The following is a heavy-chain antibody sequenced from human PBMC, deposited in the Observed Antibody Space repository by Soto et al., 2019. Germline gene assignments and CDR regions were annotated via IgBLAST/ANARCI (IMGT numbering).Heavy chain of an antibody. V-gene: IGHV3-9*01. J-gene: IGHJ4*01. CDR2: LNWKGDNI. CDR1: GFSFDRYA. Sequence: GGSLRLSCTASGFSFDRYAMHWVRQVPGKGLEWVAGLNWKGDNIAYADSVKGRFLISRDNAKNSPSLQMNSLRPEDTGLYFCAKDXYDLSWYAVALDYWGHGTPVTVSS. D-gene: IGHD5-12*01. CDR3: AKDXYDLSWYAVALDY.